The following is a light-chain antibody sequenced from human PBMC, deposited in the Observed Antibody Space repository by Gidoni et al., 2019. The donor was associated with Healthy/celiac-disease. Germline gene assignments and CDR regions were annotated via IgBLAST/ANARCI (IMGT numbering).Light chain of an antibody. CDR3: QQSYSTPWT. CDR2: AAS. J-gene: IGKJ1*01. CDR1: QSISSY. V-gene: IGKV1-39*01. Sequence: DIQMTQYPSSLSASVGDRVTITCRASQSISSYLNWYQQKPGKAPKLLIYAASSLQSGVPSRFRGSGSGTDFTLTISSLQPEDFATYYCQQSYSTPWTFGQGTKVEIK.